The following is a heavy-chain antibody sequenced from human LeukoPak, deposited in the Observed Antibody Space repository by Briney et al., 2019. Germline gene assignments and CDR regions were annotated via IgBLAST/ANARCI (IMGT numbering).Heavy chain of an antibody. Sequence: SETLSLTCTVSGGSISSYYWSWIRQPAGKGLEWIGRIYTSGSTNYNPSLRSRVAISVDKSKNQFSLKLSSVTATDTAVYYCARDYSNYVVWFDPWGQGTLVTVSS. CDR2: IYTSGST. J-gene: IGHJ5*02. V-gene: IGHV4-4*07. D-gene: IGHD4-11*01. CDR1: GGSISSYY. CDR3: ARDYSNYVVWFDP.